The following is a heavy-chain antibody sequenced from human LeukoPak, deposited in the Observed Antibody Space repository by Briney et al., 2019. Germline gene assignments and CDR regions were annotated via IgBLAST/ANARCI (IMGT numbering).Heavy chain of an antibody. D-gene: IGHD5-18*01. J-gene: IGHJ4*02. V-gene: IGHV4-59*01. CDR1: VGSISSYY. Sequence: SETLSLTCTVSVGSISSYYWSWIRQPPGKGLEWIGYIYYSGSTNYNPSLKSRVTISVDTSKNQFSLKLSSVTAADTAVYYCARGSQRWLPFDYWGQGTLVTVSS. CDR2: IYYSGST. CDR3: ARGSQRWLPFDY.